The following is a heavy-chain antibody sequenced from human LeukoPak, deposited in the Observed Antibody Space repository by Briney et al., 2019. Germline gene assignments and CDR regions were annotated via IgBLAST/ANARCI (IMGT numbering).Heavy chain of an antibody. CDR2: ISGGGDFT. V-gene: IGHV3-23*01. Sequence: GGSLRLSCAASGFTFRSFAMNWVRQAPGKGLECVSAISGGGDFTKYADSVKGRFTISRDNSKNSLYLQMNSLRAEDTAVYYCARDQDWNDRGGLDYWGQGTLVIVSS. J-gene: IGHJ4*02. D-gene: IGHD1-1*01. CDR1: GFTFRSFA. CDR3: ARDQDWNDRGGLDY.